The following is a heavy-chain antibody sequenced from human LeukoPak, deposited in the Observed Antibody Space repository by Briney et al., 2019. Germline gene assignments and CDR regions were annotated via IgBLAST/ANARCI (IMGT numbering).Heavy chain of an antibody. D-gene: IGHD2-8*02. CDR2: ISYDGANK. V-gene: IGHV3-30*04. J-gene: IGHJ3*02. Sequence: GGSLRLSCAASGFTFRNYAMHWVRQAPGKGLGWVAVISYDGANKHYADSVKGRFTISRDNANNSLYLHMNSLRAEDTAVYYCARAWSRVDPFDIWGQGTMVTVSS. CDR1: GFTFRNYA. CDR3: ARAWSRVDPFDI.